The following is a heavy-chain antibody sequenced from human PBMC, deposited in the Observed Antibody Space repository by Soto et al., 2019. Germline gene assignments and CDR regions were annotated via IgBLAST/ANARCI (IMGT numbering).Heavy chain of an antibody. CDR2: VARKAKSYAT. CDR1: GFTFSDSA. V-gene: IGHV3-73*02. CDR3: PNYSGSSSTPAA. Sequence: EVQLVESGGGLVQPGGSLKLSCAASGFTFSDSAMHWVRQASGKGLEWVGRVARKAKSYATTYGASVKGRFTISRDDSKNTAYLEMNSLKTEDTAVYYCPNYSGSSSTPAALGQGTLVTVSS. J-gene: IGHJ5*02. D-gene: IGHD1-26*01.